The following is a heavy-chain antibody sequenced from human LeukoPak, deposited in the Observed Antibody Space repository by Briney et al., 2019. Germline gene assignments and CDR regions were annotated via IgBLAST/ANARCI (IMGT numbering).Heavy chain of an antibody. CDR1: GGSFSGYY. V-gene: IGHV4-34*01. J-gene: IGHJ6*03. D-gene: IGHD3-3*01. CDR3: ARDRPEWLLSYYYYYMDV. CDR2: INHSGST. Sequence: TETLSLTCAVYGGSFSGYYWSWIRQPPGKGLEWIGEINHSGSTNYNPSLKSRVTISVDTSKNQFSLKLSSVTAADTAVYYCARDRPEWLLSYYYYYMDVWGKGTTVTVSS.